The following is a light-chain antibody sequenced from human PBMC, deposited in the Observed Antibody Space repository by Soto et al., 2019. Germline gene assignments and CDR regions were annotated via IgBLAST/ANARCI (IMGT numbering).Light chain of an antibody. J-gene: IGLJ2*01. CDR2: SNN. CDR1: ISNIGINT. CDR3: AAWDDSLNGVV. V-gene: IGLV1-44*01. Sequence: SVLTQPPSASGTPGQRVPISCSGSISNIGINTVNWYQQLPGTAPKLLIYSNNQRPSGVPDRFSGSKSGTSASLAISGLQSEDEADYYCAAWDDSLNGVVFGGGTKLTVL.